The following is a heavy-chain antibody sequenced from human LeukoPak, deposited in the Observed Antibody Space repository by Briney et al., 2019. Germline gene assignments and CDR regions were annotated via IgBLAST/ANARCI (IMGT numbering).Heavy chain of an antibody. CDR3: ARGYSYGMDV. CDR2: ISSSGSTI. D-gene: IGHD6-13*01. J-gene: IGHJ6*02. V-gene: IGHV3-48*03. CDR1: GFTFSSYE. Sequence: GGSLRLSCAASGFTFSSYEMNWVRQAPGKGLEWVSYISSSGSTIYYADSVKGRFTISRDNAKKSLYLQMNSLRAVDTAVYYCARGYSYGMDVWGQGTTVTVSS.